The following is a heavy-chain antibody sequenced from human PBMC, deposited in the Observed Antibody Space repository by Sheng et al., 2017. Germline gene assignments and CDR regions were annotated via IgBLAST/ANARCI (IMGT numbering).Heavy chain of an antibody. CDR2: ISGSGGST. CDR1: GFSFSSYA. J-gene: IGHJ6*02. CDR3: AKGNGYHNYYGMDV. Sequence: EVQLLESGGGLVQPGGSLRLSCAASGFSFSSYAMSWVRQAPGKGLEWVSGISGSGGSTYYADSVKGRFTISRGNSKNTLYLQMNSLRAEDTAVYYCAKGNGYHNYYGMDVWGQGTTVTVSS. D-gene: IGHD2-8*01. V-gene: IGHV3-23*01.